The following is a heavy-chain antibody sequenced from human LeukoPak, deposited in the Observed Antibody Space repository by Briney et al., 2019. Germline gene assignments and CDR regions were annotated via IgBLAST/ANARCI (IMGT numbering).Heavy chain of an antibody. V-gene: IGHV1-69*02. CDR2: IIPILGIA. J-gene: IGHJ5*02. CDR3: ARAPCSSTSCYSDVNWFDP. Sequence: SVKVSCKASGGTFSSYTISWVRQAPGQGLEWMGRIIPILGIANYAQKFQGRVTITADKSTSTAYMELSSLRSEDTAVYYCARAPCSSTSCYSDVNWFDPWGQGTLVTVSS. D-gene: IGHD2-2*01. CDR1: GGTFSSYT.